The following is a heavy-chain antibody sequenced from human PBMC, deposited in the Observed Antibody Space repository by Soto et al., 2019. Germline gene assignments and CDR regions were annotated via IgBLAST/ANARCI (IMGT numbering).Heavy chain of an antibody. CDR3: AKDGDPRRGGCHYDY. D-gene: IGHD5-12*01. V-gene: IGHV3-30*18. CDR2: MSYDGSSK. J-gene: IGHJ4*02. CDR1: GFTFSSYG. Sequence: QVHLVESGGGVVQPGRSLRLSCVASGFTFSSYGMHWVRQAPGKGLEWLAVMSYDGSSKFHADSVKGRFTISRDNSKNTLYLQMNSLRVEDAAVYYCAKDGDPRRGGCHYDYWGQGVLVTVSS.